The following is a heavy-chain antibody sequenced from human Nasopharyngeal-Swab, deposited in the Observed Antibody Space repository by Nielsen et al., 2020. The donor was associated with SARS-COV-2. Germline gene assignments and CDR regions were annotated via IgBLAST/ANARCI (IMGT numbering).Heavy chain of an antibody. D-gene: IGHD3-22*01. J-gene: IGHJ4*02. Sequence: VRQMPGKGLEWMGGIIPIFGTANYAQKFQGRVTITADESTRTAYMELSSLRSEDTAMYYCAREGAHYYDSSGYFSHDYWGQGTLVTVPS. CDR3: AREGAHYYDSSGYFSHDY. V-gene: IGHV1-69*01. CDR2: IIPIFGTA.